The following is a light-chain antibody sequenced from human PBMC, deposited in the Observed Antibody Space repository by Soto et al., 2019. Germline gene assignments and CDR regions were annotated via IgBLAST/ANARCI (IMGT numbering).Light chain of an antibody. CDR2: EVS. J-gene: IGLJ2*01. CDR1: SSDVGGYDY. Sequence: QSVLTQPASGSGSPGQSITISCTGTSSDVGGYDYVSWYQQHPGKAPKLMIYEVSNRPSGVSNRFSGSKSGNTASLTISGLQAEDEADYFCSSYTISSTRVVFGGGTKLTVL. CDR3: SSYTISSTRVV. V-gene: IGLV2-14*01.